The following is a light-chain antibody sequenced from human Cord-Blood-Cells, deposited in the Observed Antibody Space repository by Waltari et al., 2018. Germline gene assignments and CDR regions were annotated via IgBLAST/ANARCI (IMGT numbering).Light chain of an antibody. CDR3: SSYTSSITLV. J-gene: IGLJ2*01. CDR2: DVI. Sequence: QSALTQPAPVSGSPGQSITISCTGTRSAVGGNNNVPWYQQHPGKAPTPMIYDVIIRPSGVSNLLSGSKSGNTPSLTISGLQAEDEADYYCSSYTSSITLVFGRGTKLTVL. CDR1: RSAVGGNNN. V-gene: IGLV2-14*01.